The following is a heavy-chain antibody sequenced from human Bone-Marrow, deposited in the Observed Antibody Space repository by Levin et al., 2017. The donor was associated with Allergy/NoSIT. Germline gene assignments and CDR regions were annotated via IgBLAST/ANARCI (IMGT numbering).Heavy chain of an antibody. CDR1: GYSFTNYW. D-gene: IGHD6-19*01. CDR3: AGRAVAEEYYDY. Sequence: RGESLKISCKGSGYSFTNYWIGWVRQMPGKDLEWMGIIYPGDSDTRYSPSFRGQVTISADKSINTAYLQWSSLKASDTAKYHCAGRAVAEEYYDYWGQGTLVTVSS. CDR2: IYPGDSDT. J-gene: IGHJ4*02. V-gene: IGHV5-51*01.